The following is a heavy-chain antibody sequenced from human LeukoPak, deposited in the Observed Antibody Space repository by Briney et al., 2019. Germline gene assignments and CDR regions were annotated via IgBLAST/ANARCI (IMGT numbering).Heavy chain of an antibody. CDR1: RYTFTSYD. Sequence: ASVKVSCKASRYTFTSYDINWVRQATGQGLEWMGWMNPNSGNTGYAQKFQGRVTITRNTSISTAYMELSSLRSEDTAVYYCARASGYQLLYYYYYYMDVWGKGTTVTVSS. V-gene: IGHV1-8*03. D-gene: IGHD2-2*01. CDR2: MNPNSGNT. CDR3: ARASGYQLLYYYYYYMDV. J-gene: IGHJ6*03.